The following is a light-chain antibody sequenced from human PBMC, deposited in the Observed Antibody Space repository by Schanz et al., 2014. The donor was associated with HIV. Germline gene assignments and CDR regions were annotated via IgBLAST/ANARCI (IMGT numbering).Light chain of an antibody. CDR2: AAS. CDR1: QDINIY. CDR3: QDYNAAPFT. Sequence: DIQMTQSPSSLSASVGDRVIITCRASQDINIYLAWYQQRPGKAPRLLVYAASTLQLGVPSRFSGSGSGTDFTLTISSLQSEDVATYFCQDYNAAPFTFGQGTKLEI. V-gene: IGKV1-27*01. J-gene: IGKJ2*01.